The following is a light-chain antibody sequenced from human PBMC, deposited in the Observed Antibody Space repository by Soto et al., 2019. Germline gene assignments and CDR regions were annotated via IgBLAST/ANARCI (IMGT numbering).Light chain of an antibody. CDR1: QNVGDN. Sequence: EIVLTQSPYTLSVSPGEGSTLSFRASQNVGDNLAWYQQKPVQAPRLLIYDASIRATGIPARFSGSGSGTEFTLTISSLQSEDFAVYFCQKYNNWPETFGQGTKVDNK. V-gene: IGKV3-15*01. CDR2: DAS. CDR3: QKYNNWPET. J-gene: IGKJ1*01.